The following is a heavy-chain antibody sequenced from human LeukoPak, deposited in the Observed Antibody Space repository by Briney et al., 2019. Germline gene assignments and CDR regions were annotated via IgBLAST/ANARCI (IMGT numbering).Heavy chain of an antibody. Sequence: SVKVSYKASGGTFSSYAISWVRQAPGQGLEWMGGIIPIFGTANYAQKFQGRVTITADESTSTAYMELSSLRSDDTAVYYCARSACSSTTCYHRRYNWFDPWGQGTLVTVSS. V-gene: IGHV1-69*13. CDR2: IIPIFGTA. CDR3: ARSACSSTTCYHRRYNWFDP. J-gene: IGHJ5*02. CDR1: GGTFSSYA. D-gene: IGHD2-2*01.